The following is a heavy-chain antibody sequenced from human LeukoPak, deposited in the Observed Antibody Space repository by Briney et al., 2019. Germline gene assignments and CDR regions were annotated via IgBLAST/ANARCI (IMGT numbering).Heavy chain of an antibody. V-gene: IGHV1-2*06. Sequence: GASVKVSCKASGYTFTGYYMHWVRQAPGQGLEWMGRISPNSGGTNYAQKFQGRVTMTRDTSISTAYMELSRLRSDDTAVYYCARDRGYSSGWYDDYWGQGTLVTVSS. CDR1: GYTFTGYY. CDR2: ISPNSGGT. J-gene: IGHJ4*02. D-gene: IGHD6-19*01. CDR3: ARDRGYSSGWYDDY.